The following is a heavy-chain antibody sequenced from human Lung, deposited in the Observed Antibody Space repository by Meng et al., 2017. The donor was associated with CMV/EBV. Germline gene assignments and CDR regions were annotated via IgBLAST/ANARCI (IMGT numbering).Heavy chain of an antibody. J-gene: IGHJ5*02. D-gene: IGHD1-1*01. CDR1: GFTFSNYG. CDR3: AKVAESTTSPYNYFGA. V-gene: IGHV3-30*02. Sequence: GESXKISCEASGFTFSNYGMHWVRQAPGKGLEWVAYIRFDGTQTYYSDSVKGRFAIFRDNSKNTLYLQMHSLTTEDTAMFYCAKVAESTTSPYNYFGAWAKGTXVTVSS. CDR2: IRFDGTQT.